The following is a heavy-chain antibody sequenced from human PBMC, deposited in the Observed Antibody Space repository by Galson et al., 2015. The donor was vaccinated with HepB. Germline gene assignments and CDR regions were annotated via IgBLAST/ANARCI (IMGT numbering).Heavy chain of an antibody. CDR3: VREWRLQGLNWFGP. Sequence: ETLSLTCTVSGGSMTSFYWSWIRQPPGKGPEWIGYIYYTGGSTHYNPSLRSRVTMSVDTSKNQFSLELRAVTAADTAIYYCVREWRLQGLNWFGPWGHGTLVTVSS. J-gene: IGHJ5*02. V-gene: IGHV4-59*01. CDR1: GGSMTSFY. CDR2: IYYTGGST. D-gene: IGHD5-12*01.